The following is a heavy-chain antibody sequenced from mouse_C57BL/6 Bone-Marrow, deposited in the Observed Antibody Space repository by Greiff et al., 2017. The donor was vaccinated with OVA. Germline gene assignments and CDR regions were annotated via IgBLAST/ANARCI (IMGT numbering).Heavy chain of an antibody. D-gene: IGHD4-1*01. J-gene: IGHJ2*01. CDR3: ARIFNWDSY. V-gene: IGHV5-4*03. Sequence: DVKLVESGGGLVKPGGSLKLSCAASGFTFSSYAMSWVRQTPEKRLEWVATISDGGSYTYYPDNVKGRFTISRDNAKNNLYLQMSHLKSEDTAMYYCARIFNWDSYWGQGTTLTVSS. CDR2: ISDGGSYT. CDR1: GFTFSSYA.